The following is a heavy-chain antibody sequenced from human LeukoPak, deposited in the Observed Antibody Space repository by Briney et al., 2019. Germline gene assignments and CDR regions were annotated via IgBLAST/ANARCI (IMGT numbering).Heavy chain of an antibody. Sequence: ASVKVSCKASGYTFTGYYMHWVRQAPGQGLEWMGWINPNSGGTNYAQKFQGRVTMTRDTSISTAYMELSRLRSDDTAVYYCARDLRTTIVVVPAAHGAFGIWGQGTMVTVSS. CDR2: INPNSGGT. V-gene: IGHV1-2*02. CDR3: ARDLRTTIVVVPAAHGAFGI. CDR1: GYTFTGYY. D-gene: IGHD2-2*01. J-gene: IGHJ3*02.